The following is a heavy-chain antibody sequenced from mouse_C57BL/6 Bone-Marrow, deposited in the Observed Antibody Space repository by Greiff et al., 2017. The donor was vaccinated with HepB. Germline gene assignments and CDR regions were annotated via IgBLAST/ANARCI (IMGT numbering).Heavy chain of an antibody. V-gene: IGHV5-6*01. D-gene: IGHD2-3*01. Sequence: EVKLVESGGDLVKPGGSLKLSCAASGFTFSSYAMSWVRQTPDKRLEWVATISSGGRYTYYPDSVKGRFTISRDNAKNTLYLQMSSLKSEDTAMDYCAGPRDGYYSDFEVWGTGTTVYVSS. J-gene: IGHJ1*03. CDR1: GFTFSSYA. CDR2: ISSGGRYT. CDR3: AGPRDGYYSDFEV.